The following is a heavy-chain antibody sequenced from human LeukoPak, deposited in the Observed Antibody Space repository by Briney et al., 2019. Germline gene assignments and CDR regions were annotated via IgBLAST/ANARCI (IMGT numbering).Heavy chain of an antibody. CDR1: GGSISSYY. J-gene: IGHJ4*02. Sequence: PSETLSLTCTVSGGSISSYYWSWIRQPPGKGLEWIGYIYYSGSTNYNPSLKSRVTISVDTSKNQFSLKLSSVTAADTAVYYCARGVDHPDFDYWGQGTLVTVFS. CDR3: ARGVDHPDFDY. CDR2: IYYSGST. V-gene: IGHV4-59*01.